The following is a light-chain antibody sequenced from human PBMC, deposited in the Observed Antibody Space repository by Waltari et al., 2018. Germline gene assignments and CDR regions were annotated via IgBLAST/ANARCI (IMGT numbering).Light chain of an antibody. Sequence: QSVLTQPPSASGTPGQRVTISCSGSSSNIASNTVTWYQQLPGTAPKLLIYSNNQRPSGVPDRFSGSKSGTSASLAISGLQSEDEADYYCAAWDDSLNGLVFGTGTKVTVL. CDR3: AAWDDSLNGLV. CDR2: SNN. V-gene: IGLV1-44*01. J-gene: IGLJ1*01. CDR1: SSNIASNT.